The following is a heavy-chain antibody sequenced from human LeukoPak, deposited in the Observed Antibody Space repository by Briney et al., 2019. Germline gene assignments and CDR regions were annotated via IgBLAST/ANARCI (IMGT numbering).Heavy chain of an antibody. D-gene: IGHD3-22*01. V-gene: IGHV3-30*03. CDR2: VSYDGSNQ. CDR1: GFTFSSYG. Sequence: TGGSLRLSCAASGFTFSSYGMHWVRQAPGKGLEWVAVVSYDGSNQYYADSVKGRFTISRDNSKNTLYLQMNSLRAEDTAMYYCARAPMSYDSSGFGGAFDIWGQGTMVTVSS. CDR3: ARAPMSYDSSGFGGAFDI. J-gene: IGHJ3*02.